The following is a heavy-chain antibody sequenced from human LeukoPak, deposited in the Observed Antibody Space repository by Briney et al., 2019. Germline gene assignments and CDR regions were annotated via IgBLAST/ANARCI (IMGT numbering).Heavy chain of an antibody. D-gene: IGHD2-8*01. V-gene: IGHV3-23*01. J-gene: IGHJ4*02. CDR1: GFTFSSYA. CDR3: AKHAFGYCTHGVCYFFDY. CDR2: ISGSGGST. Sequence: GGSLRLSCATSGFTFSSYAMSWVRQAPGKGLEWVSAISGSGGSTYYADSVKGRFTISRDNSKNTLYLQMSSLRAEDTAVYYCAKHAFGYCTHGVCYFFDYWGQGTLVTVSS.